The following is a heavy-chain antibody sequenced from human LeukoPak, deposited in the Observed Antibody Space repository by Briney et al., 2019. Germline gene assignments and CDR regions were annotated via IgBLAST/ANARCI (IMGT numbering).Heavy chain of an antibody. CDR2: ITSSGDIK. J-gene: IGHJ4*02. V-gene: IGHV3-48*03. D-gene: IGHD3-10*01. Sequence: GGSLRLSCATSGFTFTTYEMNWVRQAPGKGLEWVSYITSSGDIKTYADPVKGRFTMFRDDAKNSVYLQMNSLRPEDTAVYYCARDIYGDEDFDYWGQGTLVSVSS. CDR1: GFTFTTYE. CDR3: ARDIYGDEDFDY.